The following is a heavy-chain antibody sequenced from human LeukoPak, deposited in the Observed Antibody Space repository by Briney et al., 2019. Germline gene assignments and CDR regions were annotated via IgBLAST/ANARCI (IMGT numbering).Heavy chain of an antibody. CDR1: GYTFTGYH. J-gene: IGHJ4*02. CDR2: INPNSGGT. D-gene: IGHD1-7*01. Sequence: GASVKVSCKASGYTFTGYHMHWVRQAPGQGLEWMGWINPNSGGTNYAQKFQGRVTMTRDTSISTAYMELSRLRSDDTAVYYCARERGGGYNWNYVGFDYWGQGTLVTVSS. V-gene: IGHV1-2*02. CDR3: ARERGGGYNWNYVGFDY.